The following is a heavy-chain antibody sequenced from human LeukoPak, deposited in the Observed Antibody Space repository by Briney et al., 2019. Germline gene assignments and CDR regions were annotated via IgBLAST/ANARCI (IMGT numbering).Heavy chain of an antibody. CDR1: GYTFTGYY. J-gene: IGHJ6*02. CDR2: INPDSGGT. Sequence: ASVKVSCTASGYTFTGYYMHWVRQAPGQGLEWMGWINPDSGGTYYAQKFQGRVAMARDTSISTAYMELSRLTSDDTAVYSCARAKGGETSGYYYYGLDVWGQGTTVTVSS. D-gene: IGHD7-27*01. V-gene: IGHV1-2*02. CDR3: ARAKGGETSGYYYYGLDV.